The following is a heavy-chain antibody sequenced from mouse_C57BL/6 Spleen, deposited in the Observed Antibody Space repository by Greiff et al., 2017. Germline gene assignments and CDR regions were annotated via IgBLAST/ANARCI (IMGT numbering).Heavy chain of an antibody. CDR2: IRSKSNNYAT. CDR1: GFSFNTYA. CDR3: VRQGYGSHFDY. J-gene: IGHJ2*01. Sequence: EVQGVESGGGLVQPKGSLKLSCAASGFSFNTYAMNWVRQAPGKGLEWVARIRSKSNNYATYYADSVKDRFTISRDDSESMLYLQMNNLKTEDTAMYYCVRQGYGSHFDYWGQGTTLTVSS. D-gene: IGHD1-1*01. V-gene: IGHV10-1*01.